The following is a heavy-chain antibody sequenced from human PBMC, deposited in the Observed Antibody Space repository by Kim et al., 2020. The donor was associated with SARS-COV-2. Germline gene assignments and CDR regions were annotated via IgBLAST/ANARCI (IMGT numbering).Heavy chain of an antibody. J-gene: IGHJ4*02. D-gene: IGHD3-10*01. Sequence: SYADFVKGRFTISRDNAKNTLYLQMNSLRAEDTAVYYCARGGINYSTDYWGQGTLVTVSS. V-gene: IGHV3-74*01. CDR3: ARGGINYSTDY.